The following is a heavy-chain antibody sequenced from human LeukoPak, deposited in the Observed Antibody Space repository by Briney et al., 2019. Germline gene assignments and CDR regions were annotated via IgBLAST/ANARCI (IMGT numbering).Heavy chain of an antibody. CDR1: GGSISSYY. V-gene: IGHV4-4*07. Sequence: SETLSLTCTVSGGSISSYYWSWIRQPPGKGLEWIGRMFSTGSTNYNPSLKSRVTMSVDTSKNQFSLKLSSVTAADTAVYYCARGLVYSSGYYYGMDVWGQGTTVTVSS. CDR3: ARGLVYSSGYYYGMDV. D-gene: IGHD6-19*01. J-gene: IGHJ6*02. CDR2: MFSTGST.